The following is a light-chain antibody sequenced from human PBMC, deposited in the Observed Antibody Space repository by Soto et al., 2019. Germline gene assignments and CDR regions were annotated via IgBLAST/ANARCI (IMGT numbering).Light chain of an antibody. J-gene: IGLJ2*01. CDR1: ELGDKY. Sequence: SYELTQPPSVSVSPGQTASITCSGDELGDKYACWYQQKPGQSPALVIYQDNKRPSGIPERFSGSNSGNTATLTIGGTQAMDEADYYCQTWASSTAPVVFGRGTKLTVL. CDR3: QTWASSTAPVV. CDR2: QDN. V-gene: IGLV3-1*01.